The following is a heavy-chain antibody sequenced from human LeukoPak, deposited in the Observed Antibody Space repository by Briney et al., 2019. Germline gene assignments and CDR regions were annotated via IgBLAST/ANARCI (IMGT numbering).Heavy chain of an antibody. J-gene: IGHJ4*02. D-gene: IGHD6-19*01. CDR1: GGSISSYY. CDR3: ARSPRGSGWSNFDY. V-gene: IGHV4-4*07. CDR2: IYTSGST. Sequence: SETLSLTCTVSGGSISSYYWSWIRQPAGKGLEWIGRIYTSGSTNYNPSLKSRVTMSVDTSKNQFSLKLSSVTAADTAVYYCARSPRGSGWSNFDYWAQGTLVTVSS.